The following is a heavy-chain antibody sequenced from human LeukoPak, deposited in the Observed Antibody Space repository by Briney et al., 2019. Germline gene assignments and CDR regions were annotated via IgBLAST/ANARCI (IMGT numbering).Heavy chain of an antibody. CDR2: INPSGGST. V-gene: IGHV1-46*01. Sequence: VASVKVSCKASGYTFTSYYMHWVRQAPGQGLEWMGIINPSGGSTSYAQKFQGRVTMTRDTSTSTVYMELSSLRSEDTAVYYCARGVAAAVSSGGWFDPWGQGTLVTVSS. D-gene: IGHD6-13*01. CDR3: ARGVAAAVSSGGWFDP. CDR1: GYTFTSYY. J-gene: IGHJ5*02.